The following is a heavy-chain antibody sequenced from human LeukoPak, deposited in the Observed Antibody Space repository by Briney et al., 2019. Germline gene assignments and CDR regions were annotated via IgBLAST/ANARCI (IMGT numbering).Heavy chain of an antibody. CDR1: GFTFSSYW. V-gene: IGHV3-74*01. D-gene: IGHD6-19*01. J-gene: IGHJ4*02. CDR2: INSDGSST. CDR3: ARGGVYSSGWYVDY. Sequence: GGSLRLSCAASGFTFSSYWMHWVRQAPGKGLVWVSRINSDGSSTSYADSVKGRFTISRDNAKNSLYLQMNSLRAEDTAVYYCARGGVYSSGWYVDYWGQGTLVTVSS.